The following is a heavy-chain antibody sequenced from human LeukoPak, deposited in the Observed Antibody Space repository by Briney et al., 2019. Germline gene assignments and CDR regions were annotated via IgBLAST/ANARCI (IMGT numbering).Heavy chain of an antibody. D-gene: IGHD3-10*01. CDR3: AREEVSVISDTYCSGLGY. Sequence: GASVKVSCKASGYTFTGFYMHWLRQAPGQGLEWMGWINPNSGGTNYAQKFQGRVTMTRDTSINTAYMELSSLRSDDTAVDYCAREEVSVISDTYCSGLGYWGQGTLVTVSS. J-gene: IGHJ4*02. CDR2: INPNSGGT. CDR1: GYTFTGFY. V-gene: IGHV1-2*02.